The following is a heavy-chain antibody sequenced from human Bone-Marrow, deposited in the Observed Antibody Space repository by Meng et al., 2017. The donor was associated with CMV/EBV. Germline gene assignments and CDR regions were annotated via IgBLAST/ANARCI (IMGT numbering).Heavy chain of an antibody. V-gene: IGHV3-30*02. CDR1: GFTFSSYG. Sequence: GGSLRLSCAASGFTFSSYGMHWVRQAPGKGLEWVAFIRYDGSNKYYADSVKGRFPISRDNSKNPLYLQMNSLRAEDTAVYYCAKDRKRLPAPRQNDYGMDVWGQGTTVTVSS. CDR3: AKDRKRLPAPRQNDYGMDV. CDR2: IRYDGSNK. J-gene: IGHJ6*02. D-gene: IGHD2-15*01.